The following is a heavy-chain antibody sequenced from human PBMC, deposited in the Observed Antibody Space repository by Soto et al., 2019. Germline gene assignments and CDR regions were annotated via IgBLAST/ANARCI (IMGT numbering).Heavy chain of an antibody. J-gene: IGHJ3*02. CDR3: ARVQVPAAPRGNAFDI. CDR1: DCSFNSYS. CDR2: ISAYNGNT. V-gene: IGHV1-18*01. D-gene: IGHD2-2*01. Sequence: ASVKVPCEATDCSFNSYSTSCALQATGQGLEWMGWISAYNGNTNYAQTLQGRVTMTTDTSTSTAYMELRSLRSDDTAVYYCARVQVPAAPRGNAFDIWGQGTMVTVSS.